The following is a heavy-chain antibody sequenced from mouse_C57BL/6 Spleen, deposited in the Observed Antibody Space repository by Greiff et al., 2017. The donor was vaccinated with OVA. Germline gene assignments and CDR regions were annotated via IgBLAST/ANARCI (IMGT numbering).Heavy chain of an antibody. J-gene: IGHJ3*01. V-gene: IGHV3-6*01. CDR2: ISYDGSN. Sequence: VQLQESGPGLVKPSQSLSLTCSVTGYSITSGYYWNWIRQFPGNKLEWMGYISYDGSNNYNPSLKNRISITRDTSKNQFFLKLNSVTTEDTATYYWARGAGSLFAYWGQGTLVTVSA. D-gene: IGHD1-1*01. CDR3: ARGAGSLFAY. CDR1: GYSITSGYY.